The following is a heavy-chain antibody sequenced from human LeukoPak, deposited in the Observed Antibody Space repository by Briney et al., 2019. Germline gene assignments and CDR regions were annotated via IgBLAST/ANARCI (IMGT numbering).Heavy chain of an antibody. D-gene: IGHD3-22*01. CDR1: GFTFSSYA. CDR2: ISASGDST. CDR3: AGYYYDSTPRAYYFDY. J-gene: IGHJ4*02. V-gene: IGHV3-23*01. Sequence: GGSLRLSCAASGFTFSSYAVSWVRQAPGKGLEWVSTISASGDSTNYADSVKGRFTISRDNSKNTLYLLMDGLRAEDTAIYYCAGYYYDSTPRAYYFDYWGQGTLVTVSS.